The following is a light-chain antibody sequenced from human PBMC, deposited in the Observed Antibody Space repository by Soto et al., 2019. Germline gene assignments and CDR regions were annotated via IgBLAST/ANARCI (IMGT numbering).Light chain of an antibody. Sequence: EIVMTQSPATLSVSPGERATLSCRATQSVSSNLAWYQHKPGQAPRLLIYGASTRATGIPVRFSGSGSGTEFTLTISSPQAEDSAIYYCQQYNNWPRTFGQGNKVEI. CDR1: QSVSSN. V-gene: IGKV3-15*01. CDR2: GAS. J-gene: IGKJ1*01. CDR3: QQYNNWPRT.